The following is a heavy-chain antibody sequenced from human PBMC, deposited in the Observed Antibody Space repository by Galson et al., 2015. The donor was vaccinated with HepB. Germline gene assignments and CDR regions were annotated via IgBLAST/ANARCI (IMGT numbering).Heavy chain of an antibody. J-gene: IGHJ3*02. Sequence: SETLSLTCTVSGGSISSSTYYWGWIRQPPGKELEWIGSIYYSGSTQSYPSLKSRVTISVDTFKNRFSLRLSSVTAADTAVYYCARQFIRVTLTELAPTCDAFDICGQATMVTVSA. CDR1: GGSISSSTYY. CDR2: IYYSGST. CDR3: ARQFIRVTLTELAPTCDAFDI. D-gene: IGHD1-1*01. V-gene: IGHV4-39*01.